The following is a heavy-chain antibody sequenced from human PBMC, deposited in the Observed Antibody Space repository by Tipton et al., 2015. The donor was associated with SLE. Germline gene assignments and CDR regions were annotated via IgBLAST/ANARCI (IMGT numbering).Heavy chain of an antibody. V-gene: IGHV3-43D*03. CDR2: ISWDGGST. CDR1: GFTFDDYA. D-gene: IGHD3-16*02. Sequence: SLRLSCAASGFTFDDYAMHWVRQAPGKGLEWVSLISWDGGSTYYADSVKGRFTISRGNSKNSLYLQMNSLGAEDTALYYCTTDPSSIMITFGGVIALGGGQGTLVTVSS. J-gene: IGHJ4*02. CDR3: TTDPSSIMITFGGVIALG.